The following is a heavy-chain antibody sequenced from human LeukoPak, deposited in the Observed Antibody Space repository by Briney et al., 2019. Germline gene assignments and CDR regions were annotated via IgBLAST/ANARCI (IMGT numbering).Heavy chain of an antibody. CDR1: GGSISGYH. V-gene: IGHV4-4*07. J-gene: IGHJ4*02. D-gene: IGHD2-2*01. CDR3: AREDSHRYCSPTTCTGFDC. CDR2: IYSSGNT. Sequence: PSETLSLTCAVSGGSISGYHWSWIRQPAGKGLEWIGPIYSSGNTNYNPSLKSRVTMSVDTSKNQFSLKLRSVTAADTAVYYCAREDSHRYCSPTTCTGFDCWGQGTLVTVSS.